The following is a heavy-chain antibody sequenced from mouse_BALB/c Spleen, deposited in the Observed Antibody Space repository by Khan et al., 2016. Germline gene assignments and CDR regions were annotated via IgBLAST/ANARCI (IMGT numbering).Heavy chain of an antibody. CDR3: ASPHYYGSDY. D-gene: IGHD1-2*01. CDR2: IHYNGST. CDR1: GYSITSGYR. J-gene: IGHJ2*01. V-gene: IGHV3-1*02. Sequence: EVQLQESGPDLVKPSQSLSLTCTVTGYSITSGYRWHWIRQFPGNKLEWMGYIHYNGSTNYNPSLKSRISITRDTSKNQFFLQLNSVTTKDTCTYYCASPHYYGSDYWDQGTTLTVSS.